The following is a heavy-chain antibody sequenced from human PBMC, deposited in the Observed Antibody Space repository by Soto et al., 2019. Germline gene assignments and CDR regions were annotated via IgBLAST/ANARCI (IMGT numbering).Heavy chain of an antibody. V-gene: IGHV1-46*01. CDR3: ARGYKGRAAAWKVGMDF. CDR2: INPSGGST. J-gene: IGHJ6*02. CDR1: GYTFTSYY. Sequence: ASVKVSCKASGYTFTSYYMHWVRQAPGQGLEWMGIINPSGGSTSYAQKFQGRVTMTRDTSTSTVYMELSSLRSEDTAVYYCARGYKGRAAAWKVGMDFWGQGTTVTVAS. D-gene: IGHD6-13*01.